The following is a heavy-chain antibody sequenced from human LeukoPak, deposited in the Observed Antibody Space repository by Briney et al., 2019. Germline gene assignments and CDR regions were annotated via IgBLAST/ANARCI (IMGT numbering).Heavy chain of an antibody. CDR1: GFGFSNYW. D-gene: IGHD3-10*01. CDR2: IKEDGSVI. V-gene: IGHV3-7*01. Sequence: PGGSLRLSCLGSGFGFSNYWMTWLRQAPGEGLEWVANIKEDGSVIYYADSVKGRFTISRDNAKNSVYLQMNSLRVEDTALYYCATGRWFGELAGSAFEDWGQGTLVTVSS. CDR3: ATGRWFGELAGSAFED. J-gene: IGHJ4*02.